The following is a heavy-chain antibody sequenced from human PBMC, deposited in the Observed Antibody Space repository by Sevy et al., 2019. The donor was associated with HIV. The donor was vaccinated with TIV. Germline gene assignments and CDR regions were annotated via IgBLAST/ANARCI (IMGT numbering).Heavy chain of an antibody. CDR1: GFTFSSYA. J-gene: IGHJ6*03. V-gene: IGHV3-23*01. CDR2: ISGSGGST. CDR3: AKGSNRVAGPLIYYYYYYMDV. D-gene: IGHD6-19*01. Sequence: GESLKISCAASGFTFSSYAMSWVRQAPGKGLEWVSAISGSGGSTYYADSVKGRFTISRDNSKNTLYLQMNSLRADDTAVYYCAKGSNRVAGPLIYYYYYYMDVWGKGTTVTVSS.